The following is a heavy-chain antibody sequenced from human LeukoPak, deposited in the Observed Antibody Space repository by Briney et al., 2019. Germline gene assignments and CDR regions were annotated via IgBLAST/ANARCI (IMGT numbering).Heavy chain of an antibody. CDR2: INHSGST. CDR3: ARGLSSYNDY. Sequence: SETLSLTCAVYGGSFSGYYWSWIRQPPGKGLEWIGEINHSGSTNYNPSLKCRVTISVDTSKNQFSLKLSSVTAADTAVYYCARGLSSYNDYWGQGTLVTVSS. V-gene: IGHV4-34*01. D-gene: IGHD5-24*01. J-gene: IGHJ4*02. CDR1: GGSFSGYY.